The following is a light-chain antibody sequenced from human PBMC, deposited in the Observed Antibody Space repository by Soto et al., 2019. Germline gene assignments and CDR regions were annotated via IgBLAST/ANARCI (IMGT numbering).Light chain of an antibody. V-gene: IGKV3-20*01. CDR2: GTS. Sequence: EIVMTQSPGTLSVSPGERATLFCRASQSVRSSLAWYQQKPGQAPRLFIYGTSTRATGIPVRFSGSGSGTDFTLTISSLQPEDFAVYYCQQYGSSPWTFGQGTKVDIK. CDR1: QSVRSS. CDR3: QQYGSSPWT. J-gene: IGKJ1*01.